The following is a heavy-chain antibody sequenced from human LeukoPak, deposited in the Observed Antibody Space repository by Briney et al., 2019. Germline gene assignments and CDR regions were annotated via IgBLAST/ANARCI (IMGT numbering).Heavy chain of an antibody. J-gene: IGHJ4*02. CDR2: IYYSGGNT. D-gene: IGHD2-2*01. Sequence: GGSLRLSCAASGFMFSNVAMSWVRQAPGKGLEWVSTIYYSGGNTYSADSVKGRFTISRDNAKNTLYLQMNSLRAEDTAVYYCAKDQGQAVVPRRFDNWGQGTLVTVSS. V-gene: IGHV3-23*01. CDR1: GFMFSNVA. CDR3: AKDQGQAVVPRRFDN.